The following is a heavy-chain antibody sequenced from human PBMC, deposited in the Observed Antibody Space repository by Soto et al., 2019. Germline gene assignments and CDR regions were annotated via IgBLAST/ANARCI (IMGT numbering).Heavy chain of an antibody. J-gene: IGHJ4*02. V-gene: IGHV1-69*02. CDR1: GGTFSSYT. CDR3: ASTSSSSINGPFDY. D-gene: IGHD6-6*01. CDR2: IIPILGIA. Sequence: GASVKVSCKASGGTFSSYTISWVRQAPGQGLEWMGRIIPILGIANYAQKFQGRVTITADKSTSTAYMELSSLRSEDTAVYYCASTSSSSINGPFDYWGQGTLVTVPQ.